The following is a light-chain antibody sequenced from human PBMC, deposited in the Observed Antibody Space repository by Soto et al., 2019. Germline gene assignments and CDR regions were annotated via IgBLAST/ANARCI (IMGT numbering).Light chain of an antibody. CDR1: QTVISTY. CDR2: GAS. V-gene: IGKV3-20*01. Sequence: EIVLTQSPGTLSLSPGERATLSCRASQTVISTYLAWYQQKPGQAPRLLIYGASSRATGVPDRFSGSGSGTDFTLNISRLEPEDAAVSFCQQYGSSPLTFGGGTKVEIK. CDR3: QQYGSSPLT. J-gene: IGKJ4*01.